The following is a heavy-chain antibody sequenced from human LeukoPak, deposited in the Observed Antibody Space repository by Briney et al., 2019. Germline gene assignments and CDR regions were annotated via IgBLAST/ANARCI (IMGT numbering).Heavy chain of an antibody. Sequence: GGSLRLSCAASGFTFDDYAMHWVRQAPGKGLEWVSGISWISGSIDYADSVKGRFTISRDNAKNSLYLQMNSLRAEDTAVYYCARGRYASSWYCDYWGQGTLVTVSS. V-gene: IGHV3-9*01. CDR3: ARGRYASSWYCDY. CDR2: ISWISGSI. D-gene: IGHD6-13*01. J-gene: IGHJ4*02. CDR1: GFTFDDYA.